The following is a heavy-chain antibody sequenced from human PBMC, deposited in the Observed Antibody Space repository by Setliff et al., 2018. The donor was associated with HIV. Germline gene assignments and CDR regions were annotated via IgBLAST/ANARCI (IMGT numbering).Heavy chain of an antibody. CDR3: ARDQGYMDV. CDR1: GFTFSSYA. Sequence: PGGSLRLSCAASGFTFSSYAMHWVRRAPGKGLEWLAVISYDRSNKYYADSVRGRFIISRDNSKNTLYLQMNSLRPEDTAVYYCARDQGYMDVWGKGTTVTVSS. J-gene: IGHJ6*03. V-gene: IGHV3-30*04. CDR2: ISYDRSNK.